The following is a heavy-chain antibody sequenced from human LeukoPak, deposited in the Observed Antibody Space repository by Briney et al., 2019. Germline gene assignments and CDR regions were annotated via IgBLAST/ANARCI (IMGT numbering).Heavy chain of an antibody. CDR1: GGXISSYY. Sequence: PSETLSLTCSVSGGXISSYYWSWIRQPPGKGLEWIGYIYYSGSTNYNPSLKSRVTISVDTSKNQFSLKLSSVTAADTAVYYCARGGGGGRSPASYWGQGTLVTVSS. CDR2: IYYSGST. CDR3: ARGGGGGRSPASY. V-gene: IGHV4-59*01. J-gene: IGHJ4*02. D-gene: IGHD3-16*01.